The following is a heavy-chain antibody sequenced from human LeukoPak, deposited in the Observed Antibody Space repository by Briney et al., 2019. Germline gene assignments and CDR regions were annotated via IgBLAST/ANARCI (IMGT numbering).Heavy chain of an antibody. V-gene: IGHV3-23*01. CDR3: AKAAITMVRGVIITLFDY. CDR1: GFTFSSYG. J-gene: IGHJ4*02. D-gene: IGHD3-10*01. CDR2: ISGSGGST. Sequence: GGTLRLSCAASGFTFSSYGMSWVRQAPGKGLEWVSAISGSGGSTYYADSVKGRFTISRDNSKNTLYLQMNSLRAEDTAVYYCAKAAITMVRGVIITLFDYWGQGTLVTVSS.